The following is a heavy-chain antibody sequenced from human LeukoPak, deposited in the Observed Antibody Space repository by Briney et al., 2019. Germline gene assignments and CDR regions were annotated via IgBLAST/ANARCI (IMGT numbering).Heavy chain of an antibody. D-gene: IGHD2-2*01. J-gene: IGHJ4*02. Sequence: GGSLRLSCAAPGFTFSTYGLHWVRQAPGKGLEYVSAISSNGGSTYYANSVKGRFTISRDDSKNALYLQMGSLRTEDMAVYYCATGCKGSSASCPANYWGREPWSPSPQ. CDR1: GFTFSTYG. CDR2: ISSNGGST. V-gene: IGHV3-64*01. CDR3: ATGCKGSSASCPANY.